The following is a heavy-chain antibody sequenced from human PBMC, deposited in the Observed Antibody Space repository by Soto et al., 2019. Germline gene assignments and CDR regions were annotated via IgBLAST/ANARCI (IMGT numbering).Heavy chain of an antibody. CDR3: ARDGHRGPSDAFDV. CDR1: GFSSSNYE. CDR2: ISTTGTSP. Sequence: EVQLVESGGGLVQPGGSLRLSCTASGFSSSNYEVNWIRQAPGKGLEWVSHISTTGTSPYYADSVRGRFTVSRDTANNSIYLQMNSLRAEDTALYYCARDGHRGPSDAFDVWGQGTMVTVSS. J-gene: IGHJ3*01. V-gene: IGHV3-48*03. D-gene: IGHD3-10*01.